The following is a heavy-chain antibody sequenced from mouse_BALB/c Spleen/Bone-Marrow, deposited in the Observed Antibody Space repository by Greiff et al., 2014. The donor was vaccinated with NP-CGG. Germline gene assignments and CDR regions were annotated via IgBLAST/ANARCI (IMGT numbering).Heavy chain of an antibody. Sequence: LVESGAELAKPGASLKMSCKASGYTFTSYWMHWVKQRPGQGLEWIGYINPSTDYTEYNQKFKDKATLTADKSSSTAFMQLSSLTSEDYAVYYCARRAYGGSYGFAYWGQGTLVTVSA. V-gene: IGHV1-7*01. D-gene: IGHD1-1*01. CDR3: ARRAYGGSYGFAY. J-gene: IGHJ3*01. CDR1: GYTFTSYW. CDR2: INPSTDYT.